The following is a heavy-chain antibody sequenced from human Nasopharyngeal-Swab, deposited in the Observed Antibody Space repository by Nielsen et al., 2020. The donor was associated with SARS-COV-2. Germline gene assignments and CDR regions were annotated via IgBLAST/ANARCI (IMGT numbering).Heavy chain of an antibody. Sequence: GESLKISCAASGFTFSTYAMTWVRQAPGKGLEWVSTIDAGGANTFYADSVKGRFTISRDNSKNTLYLQMNSLRADHTAVYYCADPPFSEYWGQGTLVTVSS. CDR1: GFTFSTYA. CDR2: IDAGGANT. CDR3: ADPPFSEY. V-gene: IGHV3-23*01. J-gene: IGHJ4*02.